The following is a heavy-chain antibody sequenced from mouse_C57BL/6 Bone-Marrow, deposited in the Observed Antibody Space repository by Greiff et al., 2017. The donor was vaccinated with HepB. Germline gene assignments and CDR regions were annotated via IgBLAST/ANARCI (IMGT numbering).Heavy chain of an antibody. Sequence: EVQLQQSGGGLVQPGESLKLSCESTEYEFPSHYMSWVSNTPEKRLELVAAINSDGGSTYYPDTIERRFIISRHNTKKTLYLQMSSLMTEDTALYDCARHINLYYSMDYWGQGTSVTVSS. CDR1: EYEFPSHY. D-gene: IGHD1-2*01. CDR3: ARHINLYYSMDY. V-gene: IGHV5-2*01. CDR2: INSDGGST. J-gene: IGHJ4*01.